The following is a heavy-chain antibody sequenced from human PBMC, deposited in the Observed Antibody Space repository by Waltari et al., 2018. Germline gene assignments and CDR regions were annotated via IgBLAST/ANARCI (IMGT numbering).Heavy chain of an antibody. CDR3: GNLAR. CDR1: GGSFNDYS. CDR2: INHSGDT. V-gene: IGHV4-34*01. Sequence: VQIHQWGAGLFRPPETLPLTCAVSGGSFNDYSWSWIRQPPGKGLEWIGQINHSGDTDYNPSLMSRVSMSVDTSKKQVSLRLTSVTAADTAMYYCGNLARWGQGTRVTVSS. D-gene: IGHD1-1*01. J-gene: IGHJ3*01.